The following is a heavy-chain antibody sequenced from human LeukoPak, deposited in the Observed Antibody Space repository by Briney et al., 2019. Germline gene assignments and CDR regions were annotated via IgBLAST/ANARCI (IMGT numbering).Heavy chain of an antibody. Sequence: SETLSLTCTVSGGSISSSSYYWGWIRQPPGKGLEWIGSIYYSGSTYYNPSLKSRVTISVDTSKNQFSLKLRSVTAADTAVYYWASGAYYFDYWGQGTLVTVSS. CDR3: ASGAYYFDY. J-gene: IGHJ4*02. V-gene: IGHV4-39*07. D-gene: IGHD3-16*01. CDR2: IYYSGST. CDR1: GGSISSSSYY.